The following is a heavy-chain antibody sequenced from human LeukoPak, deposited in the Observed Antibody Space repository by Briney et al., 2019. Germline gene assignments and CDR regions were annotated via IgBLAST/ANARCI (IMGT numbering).Heavy chain of an antibody. CDR1: GGSISSSNYY. Sequence: SETLSLTCTLSGGSISSSNYYWGWIRQPPGKGLEWIGSIYYSGSTYYSPSLKSRVTISVDTSKNQFSLKLSSVTAADTAVYYCARDGYYYDSSGYLFDYWGQGTLVTVSS. D-gene: IGHD3-22*01. CDR2: IYYSGST. CDR3: ARDGYYYDSSGYLFDY. V-gene: IGHV4-39*07. J-gene: IGHJ4*02.